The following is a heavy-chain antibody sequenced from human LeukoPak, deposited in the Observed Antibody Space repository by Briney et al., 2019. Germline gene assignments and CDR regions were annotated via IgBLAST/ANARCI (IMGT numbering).Heavy chain of an antibody. CDR2: INPSGGST. CDR1: GYTFTSYY. Sequence: ASVKVSCKASGYTFTSYYKHWVRQAPGQGLEWMGIINPSGGSTSYAQKFQGRVTMTGDTSTSTVYMELSSLRSEDTAVYYCVTSNNDIAAPDYWGQGTLVTVSS. D-gene: IGHD6-25*01. J-gene: IGHJ4*02. V-gene: IGHV1-46*01. CDR3: VTSNNDIAAPDY.